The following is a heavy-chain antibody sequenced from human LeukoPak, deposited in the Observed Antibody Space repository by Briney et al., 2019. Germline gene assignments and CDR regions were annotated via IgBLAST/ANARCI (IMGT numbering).Heavy chain of an antibody. J-gene: IGHJ6*02. D-gene: IGHD3-16*01. Sequence: GGSLRLSCAASGFIFSNYWMSWARQAPGKGLEWVASINHNGNVNYYVDSVKGRFTISRDNAKNSLYLQMSNLRAEDTAVYFCARGGGLDVWGQGATVTVSS. CDR1: GFIFSNYW. V-gene: IGHV3-7*03. CDR3: ARGGGLDV. CDR2: INHNGNVN.